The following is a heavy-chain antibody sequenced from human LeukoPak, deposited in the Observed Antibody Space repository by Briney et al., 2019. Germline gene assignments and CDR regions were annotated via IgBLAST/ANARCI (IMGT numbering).Heavy chain of an antibody. V-gene: IGHV3-7*04. Sequence: PGGCPRPSCAASGSTVSSNGMSWGRQAPGKGLEWVANIKQDGSEKYYVDSVKGRFTISRDNAKNSLYLQMNSLRAEDTAVYYCARDVPNPDYGDHEDAFDIWRQGTMVTVSS. CDR1: GSTVSSNG. D-gene: IGHD4-17*01. CDR3: ARDVPNPDYGDHEDAFDI. J-gene: IGHJ3*02. CDR2: IKQDGSEK.